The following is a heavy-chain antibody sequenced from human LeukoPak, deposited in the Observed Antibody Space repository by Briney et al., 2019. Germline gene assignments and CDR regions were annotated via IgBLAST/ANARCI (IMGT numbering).Heavy chain of an antibody. CDR1: GGSISSYY. J-gene: IGHJ6*03. CDR3: ARDVRSSSVVPYYYYYYMDV. CDR2: IYTSGST. Sequence: SETLSLTCTVSGGSISSYYWGWIRQPAGKGLEWIGRIYTSGSTNYNPSLKSRVTMSVDTSKNQFSLKLSSVTAADTAVYYCARDVRSSSVVPYYYYYYMDVWGKGTTVTISS. V-gene: IGHV4-4*07. D-gene: IGHD6-13*01.